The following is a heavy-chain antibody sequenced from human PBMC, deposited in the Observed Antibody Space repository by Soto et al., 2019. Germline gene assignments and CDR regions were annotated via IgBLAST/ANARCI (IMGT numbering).Heavy chain of an antibody. CDR3: ARGRKATYKRQLVLYYFDY. J-gene: IGHJ4*02. Sequence: SETLSLTCAVSGGSISSGGYSWSWIRQPPGKGLEWIGYIYHSGSTYYNPSLKSRVTISVDTSKNQFSLKLSSVTAADTAVYYCARGRKATYKRQLVLYYFDYWGQGTLVTVSS. CDR2: IYHSGST. V-gene: IGHV4-30-2*05. D-gene: IGHD6-13*01. CDR1: GGSISSGGYS.